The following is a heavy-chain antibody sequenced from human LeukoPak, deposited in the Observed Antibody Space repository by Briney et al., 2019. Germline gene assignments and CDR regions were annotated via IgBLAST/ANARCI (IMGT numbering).Heavy chain of an antibody. V-gene: IGHV3-7*01. J-gene: IGHJ4*02. D-gene: IGHD2-2*02. CDR3: ARDRRRWSTSCYTPGDY. CDR1: GFTFSSYW. CDR2: IKQDGSEK. Sequence: GGSLRLSCAASGFTFSSYWMSWVRQAPGKGLEWVANIKQDGSEKYYVDSVKGRFTISRDNAKNSLYLQMNSLRAEDAAVYYCARDRRRWSTSCYTPGDYWGQGTLVTVSS.